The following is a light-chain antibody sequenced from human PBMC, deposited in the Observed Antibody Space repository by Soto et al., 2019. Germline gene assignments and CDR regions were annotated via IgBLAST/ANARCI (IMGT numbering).Light chain of an antibody. V-gene: IGLV2-14*04. Sequence: VYRSRGSPYPFNKTGTSSDVGGYNYVSWYQQHPGKAPKLMIYDVSNRPSGVSNRFSGSKSGNTASLTISGLQAEDEADYYCSSYTSSSSLFYVFGTGTKVTVL. CDR1: SSDVGGYNY. J-gene: IGLJ1*01. CDR2: DVS. CDR3: SSYTSSSSLFYV.